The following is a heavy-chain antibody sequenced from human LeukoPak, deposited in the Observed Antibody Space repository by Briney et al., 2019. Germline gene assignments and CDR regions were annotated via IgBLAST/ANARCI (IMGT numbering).Heavy chain of an antibody. CDR2: IVGSSST. CDR1: GFTFSNFA. D-gene: IGHD6-13*01. V-gene: IGHV3-69-1*02. J-gene: IGHJ4*02. Sequence: PGGSLRLSCAASGFTFSNFAMTWVRQAPGKGLEWVSSIVGSSSTYYADSLKGRFTISRDNAKNSLYLQMNSLRAEDTAVYYCARALPSSYYYFDYWGQGTLVTVSS. CDR3: ARALPSSYYYFDY.